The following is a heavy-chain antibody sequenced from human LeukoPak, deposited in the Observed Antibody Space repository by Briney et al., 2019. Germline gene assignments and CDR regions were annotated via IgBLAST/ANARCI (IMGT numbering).Heavy chain of an antibody. V-gene: IGHV4-59*01. CDR1: GGTISSYY. D-gene: IGHD3-3*01. CDR2: IYYSGST. CDR3: ARDLGVAPRAFDI. J-gene: IGHJ3*02. Sequence: SETLSLTCTVSGGTISSYYWSWIRQPPGKGLEWIGYIYYSGSTNYNPSLKSRVTISVDTSKNQFSLKLSSVTAADTAVYYCARDLGVAPRAFDIWGQGTMVTVSS.